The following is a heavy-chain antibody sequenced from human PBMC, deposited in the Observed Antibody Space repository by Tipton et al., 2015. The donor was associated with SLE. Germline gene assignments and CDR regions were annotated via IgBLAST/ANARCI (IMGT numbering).Heavy chain of an antibody. J-gene: IGHJ3*02. CDR3: ARDYSYDAFDI. Sequence: TLSLTCTVSGGSISSGGYYWSWIRQHPGKGLEWIGYIYYSGSTYYNPSLKSRVTISVDTSKNQFSLKLGSVTAADTAVYYCARDYSYDAFDIWGQGTMVTVSS. V-gene: IGHV4-31*03. D-gene: IGHD5-18*01. CDR2: IYYSGST. CDR1: GGSISSGGYY.